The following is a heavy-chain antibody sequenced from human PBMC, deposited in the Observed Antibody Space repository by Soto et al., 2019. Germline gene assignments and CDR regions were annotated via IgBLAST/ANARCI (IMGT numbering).Heavy chain of an antibody. CDR2: ISYDGSNK. J-gene: IGHJ4*02. CDR1: GFTFGSYA. D-gene: IGHD6-19*01. V-gene: IGHV3-30-3*01. Sequence: PGGSLRLSCAASGFTFGSYAMHWVRQAPGKGLEWVAVISYDGSNKYYADSVKGRFTISRDNSKNTLYLQMNSLRAEDTAVYYCARQGYSSGWSSFDYWGQGTLVTDSS. CDR3: ARQGYSSGWSSFDY.